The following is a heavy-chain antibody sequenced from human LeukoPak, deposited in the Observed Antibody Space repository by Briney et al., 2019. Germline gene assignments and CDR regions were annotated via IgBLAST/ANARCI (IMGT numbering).Heavy chain of an antibody. V-gene: IGHV1-69*13. CDR2: IIPILGTA. Sequence: ASVKVSCKASGGTFSNNAISWVRQAPGKGLEWMGGIIPILGTANYAQKFQGRVTITADESTRTAYMELSSLRSEDTAVYYCARDARHRYCSTTSCYWGRFAPWGQGTLVTVSP. D-gene: IGHD2-2*01. J-gene: IGHJ5*02. CDR3: ARDARHRYCSTTSCYWGRFAP. CDR1: GGTFSNNA.